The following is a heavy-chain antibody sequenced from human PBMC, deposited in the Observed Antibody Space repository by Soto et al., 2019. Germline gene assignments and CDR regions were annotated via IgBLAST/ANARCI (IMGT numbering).Heavy chain of an antibody. CDR3: ARVLYSSSWYLDY. CDR2: IYYSGST. CDR1: GGSISSGGYY. J-gene: IGHJ4*02. Sequence: LSLTCTVSGGSISSGGYYWSWIRQHPGKGLEWIGYIYYSGSTYYNPSLKSRVTISVDTSKNQFSLKLSSVTAADTAVYYCARVLYSSSWYLDYWGQGTLVTVSS. D-gene: IGHD6-13*01. V-gene: IGHV4-31*03.